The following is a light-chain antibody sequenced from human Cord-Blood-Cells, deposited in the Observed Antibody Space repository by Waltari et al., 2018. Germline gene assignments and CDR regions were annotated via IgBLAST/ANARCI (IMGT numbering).Light chain of an antibody. J-gene: IGKJ4*01. Sequence: IVLTQSPATLSLSPGERATLSCRALQRVSSSFARYQQKPGQAPRLRISDAANRATGIPARFSGSGSGTDFTLTISSLEPEDFAVYYCQQRSNWPPLTFGGGTKVEIK. V-gene: IGKV3-11*01. CDR2: DAA. CDR3: QQRSNWPPLT. CDR1: QRVSSS.